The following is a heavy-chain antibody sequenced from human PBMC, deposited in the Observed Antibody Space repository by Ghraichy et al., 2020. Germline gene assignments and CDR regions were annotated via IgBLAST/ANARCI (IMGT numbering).Heavy chain of an antibody. CDR2: ISSSSPDT. D-gene: IGHD6-19*01. V-gene: IGHV3-21*01. Sequence: ETLSLTCAASGFTFSAYSMNWVRQVPGEGLEWVALISSSSPDTYYADSVKGRFTISRDNANNSLYLQMNSLRAEDTAVYYCSRKPGIAVVGYGMDVWGRGTTVTVSS. CDR3: SRKPGIAVVGYGMDV. CDR1: GFTFSAYS. J-gene: IGHJ6*02.